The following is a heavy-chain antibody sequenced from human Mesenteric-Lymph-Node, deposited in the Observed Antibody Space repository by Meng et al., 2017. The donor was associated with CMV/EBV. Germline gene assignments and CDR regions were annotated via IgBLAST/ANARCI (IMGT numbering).Heavy chain of an antibody. CDR1: GFTVSSNY. CDR3: ARDMYYDFWFDY. D-gene: IGHD3-3*01. Sequence: GESLKISCAASGFTVSSNYMSWVRQAPGKGLEWVSVIYSGGSTYYADSVKGRFTISRDNSKNTLYPQMNSLRAEDTAVYYCARDMYYDFWFDYWGQGTLVTVSS. CDR2: IYSGGST. J-gene: IGHJ4*02. V-gene: IGHV3-66*02.